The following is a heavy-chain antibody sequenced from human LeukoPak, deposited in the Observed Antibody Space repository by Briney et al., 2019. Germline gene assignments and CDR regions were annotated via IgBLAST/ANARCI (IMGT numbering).Heavy chain of an antibody. CDR3: ARGGQGLFDY. J-gene: IGHJ4*02. V-gene: IGHV4-31*02. CDR1: GFTFSDYY. CDR2: IYYSGST. Sequence: LRLSCAASGFTFSDYYMSWIRQPPGKGLEWIGYIYYSGSTYYNPSLKSRVTISVDTSKNQFSLKLSSVTAADTAVYYCARGGQGLFDYWGQGTLVTVSS.